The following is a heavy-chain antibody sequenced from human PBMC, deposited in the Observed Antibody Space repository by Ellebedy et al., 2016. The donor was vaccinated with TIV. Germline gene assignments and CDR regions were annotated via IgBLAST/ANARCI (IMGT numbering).Heavy chain of an antibody. J-gene: IGHJ4*02. V-gene: IGHV4-59*01. CDR3: ARATTVMVSRRFEN. Sequence: SETLSLTCTVSGGSMTSFYWNWLRQPPGKGLEWLGYTYYTGSTNYKPSLKSRLAISIDRAKNQFSLNLTSVTAADTAVYYCARATTVMVSRRFENWGQGILVTVSP. D-gene: IGHD5-18*01. CDR1: GGSMTSFY. CDR2: TYYTGST.